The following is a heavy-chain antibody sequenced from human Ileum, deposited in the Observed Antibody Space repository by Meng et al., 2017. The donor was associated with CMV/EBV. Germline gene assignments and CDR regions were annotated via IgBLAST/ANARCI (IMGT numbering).Heavy chain of an antibody. CDR2: IRYDGSNK. D-gene: IGHD3-3*01. J-gene: IGHJ6*02. CDR3: AKDAWRFLEPKMDV. V-gene: IGHV3-30*02. CDR1: GFTFSSYG. Sequence: GESLKISCAASGFTFSSYGMHWVRQAPGKGLEWVAFIRYDGSNKYYADSVKGRFIISRDNSKNTLYLQMNSLRAEDTAVYYCAKDAWRFLEPKMDVWGQGTTVTVSS.